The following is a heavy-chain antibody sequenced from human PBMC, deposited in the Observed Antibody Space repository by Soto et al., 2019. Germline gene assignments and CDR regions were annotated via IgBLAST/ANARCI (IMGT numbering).Heavy chain of an antibody. J-gene: IGHJ4*02. V-gene: IGHV3-30*18. CDR1: GFTFSNYA. CDR2: VSYDGDNE. Sequence: GGSLRLSCGASGFTFSNYAMHWVRQAPGKGLEWVAIVSYDGDNEYYADSVRGRFFISRDNSKNTLYLQMNSLRAEDTAVYYCAKGGFTTGGFDYWGQGALVTVS. CDR3: AKGGFTTGGFDY. D-gene: IGHD3-22*01.